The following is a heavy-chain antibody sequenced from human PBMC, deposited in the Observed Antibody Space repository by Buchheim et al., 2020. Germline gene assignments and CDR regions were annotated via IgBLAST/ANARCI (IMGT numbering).Heavy chain of an antibody. V-gene: IGHV3-7*04. CDR1: GFTFSSYW. J-gene: IGHJ5*02. CDR2: IKQDGSEK. D-gene: IGHD4-11*01. Sequence: EVQLVESGGGLVQPGGSLRLSCAASGFTFSSYWMSWVRQAPGKGLEWVANIKQDGSEKYYVDSVKGRFTISRDNAKNSLYLQRNSLRAEDTAVYYWARGTHYSHRVNWCDPWGQGTL. CDR3: ARGTHYSHRVNWCDP.